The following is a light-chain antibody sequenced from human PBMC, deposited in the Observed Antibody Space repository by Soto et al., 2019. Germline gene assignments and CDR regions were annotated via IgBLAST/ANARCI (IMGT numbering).Light chain of an antibody. V-gene: IGKV3-15*01. CDR3: QQYNNWPPYT. Sequence: EIVMTQSPATLSVSPGESATLSCRASQSVSSNLAWYQQKPGQAPRLLIYGASTRATGIPARFSGSGSGREFPLTISSRQSEDFAGYYCQQYNNWPPYTFGQGTKLEIK. J-gene: IGKJ2*01. CDR1: QSVSSN. CDR2: GAS.